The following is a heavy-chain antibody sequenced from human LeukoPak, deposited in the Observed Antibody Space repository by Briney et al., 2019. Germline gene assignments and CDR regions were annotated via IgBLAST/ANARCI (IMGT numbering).Heavy chain of an antibody. D-gene: IGHD2-15*01. CDR1: GFTFSSYE. CDR2: ISSSGSTI. CDR3: ARQGWWKRYFDY. Sequence: GGSVRLSCAASGFTFSSYEMNWVRQAPGKGLEWVSYISSSGSTIYYADSVKGRFTISRDNAKNSLYLQMNSLRAEDTAVYYCARQGWWKRYFDYWGQGTLVTVSS. V-gene: IGHV3-48*03. J-gene: IGHJ4*02.